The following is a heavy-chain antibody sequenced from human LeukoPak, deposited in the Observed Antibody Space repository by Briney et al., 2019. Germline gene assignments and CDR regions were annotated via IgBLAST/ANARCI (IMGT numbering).Heavy chain of an antibody. CDR2: SSSSDDGK. CDR3: AKAPVTSCRGAFCYPFDY. CDR1: GLSLNNYA. D-gene: IGHD2-21*01. J-gene: IGHJ4*01. V-gene: IGHV3-23*01. Sequence: PGGSLRLSCTASGLSLNNYAMSWIRQVPGKGLEWVSASSSSDDGKWHAESVRGRFAISRDTSKNTVYLQMNSLRVEDAGVYYCAKAPVTSCRGAFCYPFDYWGHGTLVTVSS.